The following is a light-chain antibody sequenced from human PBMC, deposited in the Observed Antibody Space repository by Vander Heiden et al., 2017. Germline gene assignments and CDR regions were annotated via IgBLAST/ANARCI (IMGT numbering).Light chain of an antibody. CDR3: QQYDSFPYT. J-gene: IGKJ2*01. Sequence: DIQMTQSPPTLSASVGDRVIITCRASQSISSWLAWYQQKPGKAPKLLIYKAFSLGSGVPSRFSGSGSGTEFTLTISSLQPDDFATYYCQQYDSFPYTFGQGTKLEIK. CDR2: KAF. CDR1: QSISSW. V-gene: IGKV1-5*03.